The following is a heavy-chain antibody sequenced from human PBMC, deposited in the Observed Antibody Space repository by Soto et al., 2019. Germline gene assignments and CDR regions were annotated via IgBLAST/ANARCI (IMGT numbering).Heavy chain of an antibody. Sequence: PSETLSLTCSVSGDSVTDYYWNWVRQPPGKGLEWLGYFYYSGSTNYHPSLESRASISVDTSKNQFSLKLTPVTAADTAVYYCIRGGVAAPPHFEFWGPGILVTVSS. CDR2: FYYSGST. V-gene: IGHV4-59*02. CDR3: IRGGVAAPPHFEF. D-gene: IGHD3-16*01. J-gene: IGHJ4*02. CDR1: GDSVTDYY.